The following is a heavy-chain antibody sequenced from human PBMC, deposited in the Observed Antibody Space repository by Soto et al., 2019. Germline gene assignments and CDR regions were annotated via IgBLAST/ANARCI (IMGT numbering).Heavy chain of an antibody. Sequence: QVQLQESGPGLVKPSQTLSLTCTVSGGSISSGGYYWSWIRQHPGKGLEWIGYIYYSGSTYYNPSLKSRVTISGDTSKNQFSLKLSSVTAADTAVYYCERVVRKHANWFDPWGQGTLVTVSS. V-gene: IGHV4-31*03. CDR2: IYYSGST. D-gene: IGHD6-13*01. J-gene: IGHJ5*02. CDR1: GGSISSGGYY. CDR3: ERVVRKHANWFDP.